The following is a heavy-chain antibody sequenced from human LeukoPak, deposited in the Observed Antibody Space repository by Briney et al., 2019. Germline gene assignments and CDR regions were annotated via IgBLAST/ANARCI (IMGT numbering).Heavy chain of an antibody. CDR3: AREGPGRYYYDSSGYYFREPYFDY. D-gene: IGHD3-22*01. CDR2: ISAYNGNT. V-gene: IGHV1-18*01. CDR1: GYTFTSYG. J-gene: IGHJ4*02. Sequence: ASVKVSCKASGYTFTSYGISWVRQAPGQGLEWMGWISAYNGNTNYAQKLQGRVTMTTDTSTSTAYMELRSLRSDDTAVYYCAREGPGRYYYDSSGYYFREPYFDYWGQGTLVTVSS.